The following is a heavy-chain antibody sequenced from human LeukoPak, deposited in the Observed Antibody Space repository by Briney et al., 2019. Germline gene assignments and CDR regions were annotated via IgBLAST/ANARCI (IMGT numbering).Heavy chain of an antibody. J-gene: IGHJ4*02. CDR2: INPKIDDT. CDR3: ARGDSRSWYYFDH. CDR1: GYTFTGYY. D-gene: IGHD6-13*01. V-gene: IGHV1-2*02. Sequence: GESLKISCKGSGYTFTGYYIHWVRQAPGQGLEWMGWINPKIDDTNYAQKFQGRVTMTRDTSINTAYMEMSTLRADDTAMYYCARGDSRSWYYFDHWGQGTLVTVSS.